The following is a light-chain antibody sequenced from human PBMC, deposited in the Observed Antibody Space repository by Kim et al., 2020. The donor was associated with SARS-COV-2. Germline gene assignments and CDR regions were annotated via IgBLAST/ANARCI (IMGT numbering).Light chain of an antibody. Sequence: SVSPGERATLSCRASQSVSSNLAWYQQRPGQAPRLLIYALSTRATGTPAKFSGSGSGTEFTLTINSLQSEDFAVYYCQQYNDWPFTFGGGTKVEI. J-gene: IGKJ4*01. CDR3: QQYNDWPFT. V-gene: IGKV3-15*01. CDR2: ALS. CDR1: QSVSSN.